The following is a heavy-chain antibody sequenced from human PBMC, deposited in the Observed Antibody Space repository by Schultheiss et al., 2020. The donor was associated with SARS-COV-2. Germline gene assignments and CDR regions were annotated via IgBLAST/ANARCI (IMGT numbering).Heavy chain of an antibody. Sequence: SETLSLTCTVSGGSISSGGYYWSWIRQHPGKGLEWIGYIYYSGSTYYNPSLKSRVTISVDRSKNQFSLKLSSVTAADTAVYYCATYYYGSGSYYNVRDGMDVWGQGTSVTVSS. CDR2: IYYSGST. V-gene: IGHV4-31*03. CDR3: ATYYYGSGSYYNVRDGMDV. J-gene: IGHJ6*02. D-gene: IGHD3-10*01. CDR1: GGSISSGGYY.